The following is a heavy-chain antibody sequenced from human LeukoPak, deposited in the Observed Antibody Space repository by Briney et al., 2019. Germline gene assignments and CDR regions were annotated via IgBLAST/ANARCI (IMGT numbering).Heavy chain of an antibody. CDR3: ASGTYYYDSSGYPPDY. Sequence: SETLSLTCTVSGGSVSSGSYYWSWIRQPPGTGLEWIGYIYYSGSTNYNPSLKSRVTISVDKSKNQFSLKLSSVTAADTAVYYCASGTYYYDSSGYPPDYWGQGTLVTVSS. D-gene: IGHD3-22*01. CDR1: GGSVSSGSYY. J-gene: IGHJ4*02. CDR2: IYYSGST. V-gene: IGHV4-61*01.